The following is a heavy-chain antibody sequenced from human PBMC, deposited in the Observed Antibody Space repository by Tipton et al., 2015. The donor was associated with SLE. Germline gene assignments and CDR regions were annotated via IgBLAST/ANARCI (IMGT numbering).Heavy chain of an antibody. D-gene: IGHD3-3*02. V-gene: IGHV4-61*09. CDR1: SGSINSGRFY. CDR3: ARRNRIFGVVTAFDI. Sequence: TLSLTCKVSSGSINSGRFYWSWIRQPAGKGLEWIGHIYTSGSTNYNPSLKSRVTISVDTSKNQFSLKVNSVTAADTAVYYCARRNRIFGVVTAFDIWGQGTMVTFSS. J-gene: IGHJ3*02. CDR2: IYTSGST.